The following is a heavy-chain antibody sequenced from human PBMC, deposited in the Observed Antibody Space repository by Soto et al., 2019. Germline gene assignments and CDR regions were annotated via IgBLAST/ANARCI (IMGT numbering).Heavy chain of an antibody. Sequence: PGGSLRLSCAASGFTLSTYAMSWVRQAPGKGLEWVSAISNDGGTTYYTDSVRGRFTVSRDSSKNTLYLQMNILTAEDTAVYYCAKDDTWAVGVLNAFDIWGQGTMVTVSS. CDR3: AKDDTWAVGVLNAFDI. CDR2: ISNDGGTT. V-gene: IGHV3-23*01. CDR1: GFTLSTYA. J-gene: IGHJ3*02. D-gene: IGHD6-19*01.